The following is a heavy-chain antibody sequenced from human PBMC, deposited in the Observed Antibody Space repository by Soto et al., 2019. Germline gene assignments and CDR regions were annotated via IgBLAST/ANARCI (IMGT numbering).Heavy chain of an antibody. J-gene: IGHJ1*01. CDR2: IYWDDDK. CDR1: GFSLSTSGVG. Sequence: QITLKESGPTLVKPTQTLTLTCTFSGFSLSTSGVGVGWIRQPPGKALEWLALIYWDDDKRYSPSLKSRLTITKDTSKNQVVLTMTNMDPVDTATYYCAHSPVIRYFDWLAKPGYFQHWGQGTLVTVSS. V-gene: IGHV2-5*02. D-gene: IGHD3-9*01. CDR3: AHSPVIRYFDWLAKPGYFQH.